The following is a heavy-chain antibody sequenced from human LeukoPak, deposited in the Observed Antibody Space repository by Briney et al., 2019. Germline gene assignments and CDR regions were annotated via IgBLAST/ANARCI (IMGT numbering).Heavy chain of an antibody. CDR2: IYYSGST. J-gene: IGHJ5*02. CDR1: GGSISSSSYY. D-gene: IGHD3-9*01. Sequence: NSSETLSLTCTVSGGSISSSSYYWGWIRQPPGKGLEWIGSIYYSGSTYYNPSLKSRVTISVDTSKNQFSLKLSSVTAADTAVYYCARPLLRYFDWFHTDLGGGSGWFDPWGQGTLVTVSS. V-gene: IGHV4-39*01. CDR3: ARPLLRYFDWFHTDLGGGSGWFDP.